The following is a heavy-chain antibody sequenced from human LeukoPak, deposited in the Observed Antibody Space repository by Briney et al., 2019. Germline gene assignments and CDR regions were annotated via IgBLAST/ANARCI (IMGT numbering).Heavy chain of an antibody. D-gene: IGHD3-22*01. CDR1: GYSFTSYW. V-gene: IGHV5-51*01. J-gene: IGHJ4*02. Sequence: GESLKISFKGSGYSFTSYWIGWVRQMPGKGLDWMGIIYPGDSDTRYSPSFQGQVTISADKSISTAYLQWSSLKASDTAMYYCARGVWGDSTGYYPPYFDYWGQGTLVTVSS. CDR2: IYPGDSDT. CDR3: ARGVWGDSTGYYPPYFDY.